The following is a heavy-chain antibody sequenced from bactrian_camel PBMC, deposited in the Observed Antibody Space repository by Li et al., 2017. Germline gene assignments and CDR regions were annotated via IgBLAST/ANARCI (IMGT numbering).Heavy chain of an antibody. CDR3: AKAPYGYYSNDDHDFTGY. CDR1: GVAFGSYD. Sequence: QLVESGGGLVQPGGSLRLSCVVSGVAFGSYDMSWVRQAPGKGLEWVSTISPRGNGTYYADSVKGRFTISRDNAKNTLYLQLNSLKTEDSAMYYCAKAPYGYYSNDDHDFTGYWGQGTQVTVS. CDR2: ISPRGNGT. J-gene: IGHJ6*01. D-gene: IGHD4*01. V-gene: IGHV3S28*01.